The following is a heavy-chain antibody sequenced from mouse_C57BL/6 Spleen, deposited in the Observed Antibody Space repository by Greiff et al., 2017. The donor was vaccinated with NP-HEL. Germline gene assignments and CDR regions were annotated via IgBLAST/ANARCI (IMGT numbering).Heavy chain of an antibody. Sequence: QVQLKQSGAELVRPGASVTLSCKASGYTFTDYEMHWVKQTPVHGLEWIGAIDPETGGTAYNQKFKGKAILTADKSSSTAYMELRSLTSEDSAVYYCTRQGTMVTTGFAYWGQGTLVTVSA. CDR2: IDPETGGT. J-gene: IGHJ3*01. CDR1: GYTFTDYE. D-gene: IGHD2-2*01. V-gene: IGHV1-15*01. CDR3: TRQGTMVTTGFAY.